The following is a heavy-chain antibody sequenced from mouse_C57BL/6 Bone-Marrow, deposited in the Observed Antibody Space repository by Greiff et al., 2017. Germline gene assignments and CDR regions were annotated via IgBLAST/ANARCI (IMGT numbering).Heavy chain of an antibody. J-gene: IGHJ4*01. CDR2: IYPGSGST. D-gene: IGHD1-1*01. CDR1: GYTFTSYW. V-gene: IGHV1-55*01. CDR3: ANYGSSYSAMDY. Sequence: QVQLQQPGAELVKPGASVKMSCKASGYTFTSYWITWVKQRPGQGLEWIGDIYPGSGSTNYNEKFKSKATLTVDTSSSTAYMQLSSLTSEDSAVYYCANYGSSYSAMDYWGQGTSVTVSS.